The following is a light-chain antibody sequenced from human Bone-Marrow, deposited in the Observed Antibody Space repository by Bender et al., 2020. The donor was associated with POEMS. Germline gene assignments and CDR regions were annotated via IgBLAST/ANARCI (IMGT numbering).Light chain of an antibody. J-gene: IGLJ2*01. CDR2: EGT. V-gene: IGLV2-14*02. CDR3: TSYTSGYTL. CDR1: SSDVGDYNL. Sequence: QSALTQPASVSGSPGQSITISCTGTSSDVGDYNLVSWYQQNPDKAPKLMLYEGTKRPSGVSSRFSGSKSGNTASLTISGLQAEDEADYYCTSYTSGYTLFGGGTKLTVL.